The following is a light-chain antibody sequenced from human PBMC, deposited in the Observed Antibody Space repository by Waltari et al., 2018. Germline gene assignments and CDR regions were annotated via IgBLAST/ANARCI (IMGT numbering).Light chain of an antibody. V-gene: IGLV1-44*01. CDR1: SSNIGAST. CDR3: ATWDDSLKGVI. CDR2: SNS. J-gene: IGLJ2*01. Sequence: QSVLTQPPSASATPGQSVTISCSGGSSNIGASTVSWYQHVPGTAPKLLIYSNSLRPSGVPGRFSGSKSGIASSRAISDLQSEDEADYYCATWDDSLKGVIFGGGSKLTVL.